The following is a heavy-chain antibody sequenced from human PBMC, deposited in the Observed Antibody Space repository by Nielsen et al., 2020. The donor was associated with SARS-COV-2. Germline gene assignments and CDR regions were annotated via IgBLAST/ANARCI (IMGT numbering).Heavy chain of an antibody. J-gene: IGHJ4*02. CDR1: GFTFNTYA. CDR2: ISASSANI. Sequence: GVLKISCAASGFTFNTYAMNWARQAPGKGLEWVAYISASSANIHYAASVNGRFTVSRDNAKNSLYLQMNNLRDEDTAVYYCASDPSYASSWLHYFDFWGQGTLVTVSS. CDR3: ASDPSYASSWLHYFDF. D-gene: IGHD5-12*01. V-gene: IGHV3-48*02.